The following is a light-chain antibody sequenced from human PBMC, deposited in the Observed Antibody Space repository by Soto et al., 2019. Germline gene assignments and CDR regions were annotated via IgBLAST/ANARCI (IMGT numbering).Light chain of an antibody. CDR2: AAS. CDR3: QQGYSIPQT. J-gene: IGKJ5*01. V-gene: IGKV1-39*01. Sequence: DIQMTQSPSSLSASVGDRVTITCRASQSISHYLNWYHQKPGKAPKLLIYAASSLQSGVPSRFSGSGSGTYFTLTISSXQLEDFATYYCQQGYSIPQTFGQGTRLEIK. CDR1: QSISHY.